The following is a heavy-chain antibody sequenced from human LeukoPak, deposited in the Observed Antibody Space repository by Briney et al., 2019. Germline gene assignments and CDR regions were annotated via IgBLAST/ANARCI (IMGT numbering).Heavy chain of an antibody. D-gene: IGHD3-3*01. Sequence: GESLKISCKGSGYSFTSYWLGWVRQMPGKGLEGIGIIYPGDSDTRYSPSFQGQVTISADKSISTAYLQWSSLKASDTAMYYCATAYDFRFLLDAFDIWGPGTMVTVSS. CDR2: IYPGDSDT. V-gene: IGHV5-51*01. CDR3: ATAYDFRFLLDAFDI. J-gene: IGHJ3*02. CDR1: GYSFTSYW.